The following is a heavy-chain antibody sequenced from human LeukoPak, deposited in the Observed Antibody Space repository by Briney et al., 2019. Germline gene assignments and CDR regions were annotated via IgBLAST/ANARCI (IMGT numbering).Heavy chain of an antibody. CDR2: ISGSGGST. D-gene: IGHD3-10*01. J-gene: IGHJ4*02. V-gene: IGHV3-23*01. Sequence: GGSLRLSCAASGFTFSNYAMSWARQAPGKGLEWVSAISGSGGSTYYADSVKGRFTISRDNSKNTVYLQMNSLRAEDTAVFYCAKGPYYYGSGSYPYYLDSWGQGTLVTVSS. CDR1: GFTFSNYA. CDR3: AKGPYYYGSGSYPYYLDS.